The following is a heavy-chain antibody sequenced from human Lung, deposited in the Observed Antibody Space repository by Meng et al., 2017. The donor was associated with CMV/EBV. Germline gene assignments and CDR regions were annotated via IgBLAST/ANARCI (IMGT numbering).Heavy chain of an antibody. CDR3: ASEHCSVSSCYTWEF. J-gene: IGHJ4*01. V-gene: IGHV3-48*03. D-gene: IGHD2-15*01. CDR2: IRCSDNSI. Sequence: GEXXKISCAASGLTFSSYEMNWVRQAPGKGLEWVSVIRCSDNSIYYADSVQGRFTISRDNAKNSLYLQMNSLRAEDTAVYYCASEHCSVSSCYTWEFWGQGTLVTVSS. CDR1: GLTFSSYE.